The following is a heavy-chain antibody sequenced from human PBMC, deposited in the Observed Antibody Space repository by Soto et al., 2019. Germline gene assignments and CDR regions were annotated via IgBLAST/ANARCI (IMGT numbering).Heavy chain of an antibody. CDR2: VSPAGST. CDR1: RFTFSNYG. CDR3: VRSWAY. D-gene: IGHD6-13*01. J-gene: IGHJ4*02. Sequence: EVQLLESGGGLVQPGGSLRLSCAASRFTFSNYGMNWIRLAPGEGLEWVSTVSPAGSTFYADSVRGRFTISRDNSKSTVDLQMNGLRVDDTAIYYCVRSWAYWGRGTVVTVSS. V-gene: IGHV3-23*01.